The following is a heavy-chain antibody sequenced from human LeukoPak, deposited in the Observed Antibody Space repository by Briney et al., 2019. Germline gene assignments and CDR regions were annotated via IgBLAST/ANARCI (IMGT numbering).Heavy chain of an antibody. CDR2: ISSSSSYI. V-gene: IGHV3-21*01. CDR1: GFTFSSYS. CDR3: ARGLYYYDSSGYIGY. J-gene: IGHJ4*02. D-gene: IGHD3-22*01. Sequence: GGSLRLSCAASGFTFSSYSMNWVRQAPEKGLEWVSSISSSSSYIYYADSVKGRFTISRDNAKNSLYLQMNSLRAEDTAAYYCARGLYYYDSSGYIGYWGQGTLVTVSS.